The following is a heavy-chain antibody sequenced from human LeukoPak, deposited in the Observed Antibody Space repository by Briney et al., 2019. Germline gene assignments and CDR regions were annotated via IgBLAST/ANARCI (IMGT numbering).Heavy chain of an antibody. CDR1: GVSISSSNSY. CDR3: TRQTGSGLFILP. J-gene: IGHJ4*02. CDR2: IYYSGNA. V-gene: IGHV4-39*01. Sequence: SETLSLTCTVSGVSISSSNSYWGWIRQPPGKGLEWIESIYYSGNAYYNASLKSQVSISIDTSKNRFSLKLTSVTAADTAVYYCTRQTGSGLFILPGGQGTLVTVSS. D-gene: IGHD3/OR15-3a*01.